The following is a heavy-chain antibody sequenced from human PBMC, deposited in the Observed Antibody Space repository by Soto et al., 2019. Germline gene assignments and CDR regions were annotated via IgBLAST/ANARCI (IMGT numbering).Heavy chain of an antibody. V-gene: IGHV3-21*01. CDR2: ISSSSSYI. CDR1: GFTFSSYS. CDR3: ARGWYGRRYCSGGSCYLGY. D-gene: IGHD2-15*01. Sequence: GGSLRLSCAASGFTFSSYSMNWVRQAPGKGLEWVSSISSSSSYIYYADSVKGRFTISRDNAKNSWYLQMNSLRAEDTAVYYCARGWYGRRYCSGGSCYLGYWGQGTLVTVSS. J-gene: IGHJ4*02.